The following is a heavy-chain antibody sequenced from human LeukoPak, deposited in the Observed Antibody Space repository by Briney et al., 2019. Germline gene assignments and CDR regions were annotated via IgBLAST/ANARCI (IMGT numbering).Heavy chain of an antibody. CDR2: FDPEDGET. Sequence: ASVKVSCKVSGYTLTELSMHWVRQAPGKGLEWMGGFDPEDGETIYAQKFQGRVTMTRDTSTSTVYLELSRLRSEDTAVYFCARVVPRYYDTSGANWFDPWGQGTLVTVSS. V-gene: IGHV1-24*01. CDR1: GYTLTELS. D-gene: IGHD3-22*01. J-gene: IGHJ5*02. CDR3: ARVVPRYYDTSGANWFDP.